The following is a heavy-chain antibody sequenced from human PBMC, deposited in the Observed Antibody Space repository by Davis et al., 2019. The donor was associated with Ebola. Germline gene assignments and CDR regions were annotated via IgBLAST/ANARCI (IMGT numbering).Heavy chain of an antibody. D-gene: IGHD2-21*02. CDR3: VRWCCDDCDWRIDR. CDR1: GFTFSYYW. V-gene: IGHV3-7*03. Sequence: GESLKISCAASGFTFSYYWMDWVRQAPGKGLEWVAHIKADGSEQYYADSVKGRFTISRDNAKYSLYLQLSSLRADDTAVYYCVRWCCDDCDWRIDRWGQGTLVTVSS. J-gene: IGHJ5*02. CDR2: IKADGSEQ.